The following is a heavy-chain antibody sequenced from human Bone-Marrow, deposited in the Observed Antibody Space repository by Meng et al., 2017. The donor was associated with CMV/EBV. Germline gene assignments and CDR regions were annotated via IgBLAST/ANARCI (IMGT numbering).Heavy chain of an antibody. CDR1: GGSISSYY. CDR3: ARVPKYSGSYSHYYYYGMDV. D-gene: IGHD1-26*01. V-gene: IGHV4-59*01. Sequence: SETLSLTCTVSGGSISSYYWSWIRQPPGKGLEWIGYIYYSGSTNYHPSLKSRVTISVDTSKNQFSLKLSSVTAADTAVYYCARVPKYSGSYSHYYYYGMDVWGQGTTVTVSS. CDR2: IYYSGST. J-gene: IGHJ6*02.